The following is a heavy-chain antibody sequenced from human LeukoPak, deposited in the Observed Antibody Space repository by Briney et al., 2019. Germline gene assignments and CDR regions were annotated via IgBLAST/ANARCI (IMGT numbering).Heavy chain of an antibody. V-gene: IGHV3-48*04. CDR1: GFTFSSYG. CDR3: ARFNHLLPYPSITGTLGHAFDI. J-gene: IGHJ3*02. Sequence: PGGSLRLSCAASGFTFSSYGMNWVRQAPGKGLEWVSYISSSSSTIYYADSVKGRFTISRDNAKNSLYLQMNSLRAEDTAVYYCARFNHLLPYPSITGTLGHAFDIWGQGTMVTVSS. D-gene: IGHD1-20*01. CDR2: ISSSSSTI.